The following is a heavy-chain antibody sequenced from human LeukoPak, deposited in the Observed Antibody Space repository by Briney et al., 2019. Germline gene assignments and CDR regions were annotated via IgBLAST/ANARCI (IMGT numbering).Heavy chain of an antibody. CDR2: IWYDGSNK. CDR1: GFTFSSYG. Sequence: GGSLRLSCAASGFTFSSYGMHWVRQAPGKGLEWVAVIWYDGSNKYYADSVKGRFTISRDNSKNTLYLQMNSLRAEDTAVYYCARDAYNWNDGNWFDPWGQGTLVTVSS. D-gene: IGHD1-1*01. CDR3: ARDAYNWNDGNWFDP. J-gene: IGHJ5*02. V-gene: IGHV3-33*01.